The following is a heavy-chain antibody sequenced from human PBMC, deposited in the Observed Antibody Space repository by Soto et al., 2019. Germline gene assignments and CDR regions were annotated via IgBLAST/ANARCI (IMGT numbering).Heavy chain of an antibody. CDR1: GFTFDDYT. J-gene: IGHJ4*02. Sequence: GGSLRLSCAASGFTFDDYTMHWVRQAPGKGLERVSLISWDGGSTYYADSVKGRFTISRDNSKNSLYLQMNSLRTEDTALYYCAKAVYSSSWYLDYWGQGTLVTVSS. V-gene: IGHV3-43*01. CDR2: ISWDGGST. CDR3: AKAVYSSSWYLDY. D-gene: IGHD6-13*01.